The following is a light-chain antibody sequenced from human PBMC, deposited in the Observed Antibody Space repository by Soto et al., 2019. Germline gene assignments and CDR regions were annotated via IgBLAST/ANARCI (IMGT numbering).Light chain of an antibody. J-gene: IGLJ2*01. CDR2: GNS. CDR1: SSNIGACYD. V-gene: IGLV1-40*01. Sequence: QSVLTQPPSVSGAPGQRVTISCTGSSSNIGACYDVHWYQQLPGTAPKLLIYGNSNRPSGVPDRFSGSKSGTSASLAITGLQAEDEADYYCQSYDSSLIHVVFGGGTKLTVL. CDR3: QSYDSSLIHVV.